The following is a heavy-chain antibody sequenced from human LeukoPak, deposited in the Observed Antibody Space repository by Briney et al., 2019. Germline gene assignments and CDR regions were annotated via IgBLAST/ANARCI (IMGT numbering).Heavy chain of an antibody. Sequence: PGGSLRLSCATSGFIFSGSDIHWVRQASGRGLEWVGRISTKLRNYATAYAAWVEARFTVSRDDSGDTAYLQMKSLKTEDTGVYYCTTYISGHYWGQGTLVTVSS. V-gene: IGHV3-73*01. CDR3: TTYISGHY. J-gene: IGHJ4*02. CDR1: GFIFSGSD. CDR2: ISTKLRNYAT. D-gene: IGHD1-20*01.